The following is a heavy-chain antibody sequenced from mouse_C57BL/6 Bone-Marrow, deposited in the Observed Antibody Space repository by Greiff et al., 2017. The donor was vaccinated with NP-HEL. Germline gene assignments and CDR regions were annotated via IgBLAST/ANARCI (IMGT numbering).Heavy chain of an antibody. CDR1: GYTFTDYY. CDR3: ARRGITTVDY. CDR2: INPYNGGT. V-gene: IGHV1-19*01. J-gene: IGHJ2*01. Sequence: VQLQQSGPVLVKPGASVKMSCKASGYTFTDYYMNWVKQSHGKSLEWIGVINPYNGGTSYNQKFKGKATLTVDKSSSTAYMELNSLTSEDSAVYYCARRGITTVDYWGQGTTLTVSS. D-gene: IGHD1-1*01.